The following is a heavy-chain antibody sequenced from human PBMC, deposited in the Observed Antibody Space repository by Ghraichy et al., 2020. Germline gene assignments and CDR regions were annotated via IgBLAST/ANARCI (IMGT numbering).Heavy chain of an antibody. V-gene: IGHV3-30-3*01. J-gene: IGHJ4*02. CDR2: ISYDGSNK. D-gene: IGHD3-22*01. CDR1: GFTFSSYA. Sequence: SCAASGFTFSSYAMHWVRQAPGKGLEWVAVISYDGSNKYYADSVKGRFTISRDNSKNTLYLQMNSLRAEDTAVYYCAREHYYDSSGYSIEGPFDYWGQGTLVTVSS. CDR3: AREHYYDSSGYSIEGPFDY.